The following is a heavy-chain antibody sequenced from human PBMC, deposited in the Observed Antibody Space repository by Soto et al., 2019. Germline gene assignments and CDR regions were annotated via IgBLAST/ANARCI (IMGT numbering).Heavy chain of an antibody. J-gene: IGHJ6*02. V-gene: IGHV4-34*01. CDR1: GGSFSGYY. CDR2: INHSGST. D-gene: IGHD1-26*01. Sequence: PSETLSLTCAVYGGSFSGYYWSWIRQPPGKGLEWIGEINHSGSTNYNPSLKSRVTISVDTSKNQFSLKLSSVTAADTAVYYCARNSQPRALFSYCRYGMDVWGQGTTVTVSS. CDR3: ARNSQPRALFSYCRYGMDV.